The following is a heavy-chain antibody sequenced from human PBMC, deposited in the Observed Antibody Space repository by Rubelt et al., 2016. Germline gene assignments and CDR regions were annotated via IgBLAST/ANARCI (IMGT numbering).Heavy chain of an antibody. V-gene: IGHV4-39*01. CDR3: ARGRVGNYYMDV. CDR2: VYYSGST. CDR1: GVSISSSSYY. J-gene: IGHJ6*03. D-gene: IGHD5-24*01. Sequence: QLQLQESGPGVVKPSETLSLTCTVSGVSISSSSYYWGWIRQPPGKGLEWIGNVYYSGSTYYNPSLKSRVTISVDTSKNQFSLKRGALAAAETAVYSCARGRVGNYYMDVWGKGATVTVSS.